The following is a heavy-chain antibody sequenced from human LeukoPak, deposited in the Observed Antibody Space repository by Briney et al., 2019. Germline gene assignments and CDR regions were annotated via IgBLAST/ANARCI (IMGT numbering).Heavy chain of an antibody. CDR3: AKEGTPQVSTWYDL. V-gene: IGHV3-30*18. CDR2: ISYAGGTQ. Sequence: PGMSLRLSCAASGVTLSPYGMHWVRQAPGKGLEWVAVISYAGGTQHYADSVKGRFIISRDNPRNTLYLQMNILRTEDTAVYYCAKEGTPQVSTWYDLWGQGTQVIVSS. J-gene: IGHJ5*02. D-gene: IGHD3-10*01. CDR1: GVTLSPYG.